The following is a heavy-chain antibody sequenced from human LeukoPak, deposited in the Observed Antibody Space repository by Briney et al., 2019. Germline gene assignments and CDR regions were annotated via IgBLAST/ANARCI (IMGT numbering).Heavy chain of an antibody. V-gene: IGHV3-30*03. CDR1: GFTFSSYG. D-gene: IGHD2/OR15-2a*01. J-gene: IGHJ4*02. CDR2: SSYDGSSK. CDR3: ARGENSKTYPVSGY. Sequence: PGKSLRLSCAASGFTFSSYGMDWVREAPGKGLEWGAGSSYDGSSKYYLATVQGPFTISRDNSKHPLYLQMNSLRAEATAVYYCARGENSKTYPVSGYWGQGTLVTVSS.